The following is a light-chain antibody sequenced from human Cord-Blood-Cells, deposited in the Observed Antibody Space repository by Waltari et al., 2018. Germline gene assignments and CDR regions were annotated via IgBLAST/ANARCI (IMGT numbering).Light chain of an antibody. J-gene: IGKJ1*01. CDR3: QQSYSTPWT. V-gene: IGKV1-39*01. CDR2: AAS. Sequence: IHITHSPSSLSASVGDRVTITCRASQSISIYLNWYQQKPGKAPKLLIYAASSLQSGVTSRFSGSGSGTDFTLTISSMKPEDFATYYCQQSYSTPWTFGQGTKVEIK. CDR1: QSISIY.